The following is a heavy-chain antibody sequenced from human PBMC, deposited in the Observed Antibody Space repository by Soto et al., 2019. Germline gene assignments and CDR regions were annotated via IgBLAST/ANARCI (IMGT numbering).Heavy chain of an antibody. CDR3: ARDLWNIVVVVAATSPFGSNWFDP. D-gene: IGHD2-15*01. V-gene: IGHV3-30-3*01. Sequence: GGSLRLSCAASGFTFSSYAMHWVRQAPGKGLEWVAVISYDGSNKYYADSVKGRFTISRDNSKNTLYLQMNSLRAEDTAVYYCARDLWNIVVVVAATSPFGSNWFDPWGQGTLVTVSS. CDR1: GFTFSSYA. J-gene: IGHJ5*02. CDR2: ISYDGSNK.